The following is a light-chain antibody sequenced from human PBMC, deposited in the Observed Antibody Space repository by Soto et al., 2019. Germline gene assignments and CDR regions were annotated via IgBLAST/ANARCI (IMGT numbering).Light chain of an antibody. CDR2: GAS. V-gene: IGKV3-20*01. J-gene: IGKJ1*01. CDR3: QQYGSSPWT. Sequence: EIVLTQSPGTLSLSPGEGATLSCRASQSVSSSYLAWCQQKPGQAPRLLIYGASSRATGIPGRFSGSGSGTDFTLTISRLEPEDFAVYYCQQYGSSPWTFGQGTKVEFK. CDR1: QSVSSSY.